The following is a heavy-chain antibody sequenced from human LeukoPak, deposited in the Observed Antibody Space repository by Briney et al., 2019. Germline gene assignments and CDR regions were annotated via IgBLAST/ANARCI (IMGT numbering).Heavy chain of an antibody. CDR1: GFTFSSYS. Sequence: GGSLRLSCAASGFTFSSYSMNWVRQAPGKGLEWVSSISSSSSYIYYADSVKGRFTISRDNAKNSLYLQMNSLRAEDTAVYYCARGSNYYDSSGDYYYGMDVWGQGTTVTVSS. V-gene: IGHV3-21*01. CDR3: ARGSNYYDSSGDYYYGMDV. CDR2: ISSSSSYI. D-gene: IGHD3-22*01. J-gene: IGHJ6*02.